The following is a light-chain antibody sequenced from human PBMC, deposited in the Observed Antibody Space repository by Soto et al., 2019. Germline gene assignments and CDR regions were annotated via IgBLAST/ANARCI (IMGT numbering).Light chain of an antibody. CDR3: QQYYSYPS. CDR2: AAS. CDR1: QGISSY. Sequence: AIRMTQSPSSLSASTGDRVTITCRASQGISSYLAWYQQKPGKAPKLLIYAASTLQSGVPSRFSGSGSGTDFTLTISCLQSEDFATYYWQQYYSYPSFGQGPKVEIK. J-gene: IGKJ1*01. V-gene: IGKV1-8*01.